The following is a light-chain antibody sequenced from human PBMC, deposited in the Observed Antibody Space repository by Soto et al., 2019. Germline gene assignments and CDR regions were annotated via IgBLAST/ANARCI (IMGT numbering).Light chain of an antibody. CDR3: QQYGSSPST. CDR1: QSIGSS. J-gene: IGKJ2*01. Sequence: EIVMTQSPATLSVSPGERGTLSCRASQSIGSSLAWYQQGPGQPPRLLIYAASTRATGIPARFSGSGSGTEFTLTISSLQSEDFAVYYCQQYGSSPSTFGQGTKLEIK. CDR2: AAS. V-gene: IGKV3-15*01.